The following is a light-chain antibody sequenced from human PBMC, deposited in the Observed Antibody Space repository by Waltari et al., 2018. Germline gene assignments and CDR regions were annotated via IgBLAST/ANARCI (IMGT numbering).Light chain of an antibody. CDR2: DKA. J-gene: IGLJ1*01. CDR1: SSNIGAGFD. CDR3: QSYDTGLRGSV. V-gene: IGLV1-40*01. Sequence: QSVLTQSPSVSGVPGQRVTISCTGSSSNIGAGFDVHWYQQLPGSAPKLLILDKACGPSGGSGRFAGSKSGTSASLDITGLQAEDEAEYTCQSYDTGLRGSVFGGGTKVTVL.